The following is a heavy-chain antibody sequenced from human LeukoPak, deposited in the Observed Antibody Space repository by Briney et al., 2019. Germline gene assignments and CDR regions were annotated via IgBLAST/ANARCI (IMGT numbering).Heavy chain of an antibody. Sequence: TSETLSLTCTVSGGSISSYHWIWIRQPPGKGLEWIGSIYHSGSTYYNPSLKSRVTISVDTSKNQFSLKLSSVTAADTAVYYCARLRSWGQGTLVTVSS. D-gene: IGHD3-10*01. J-gene: IGHJ4*02. CDR2: IYHSGST. V-gene: IGHV4-59*08. CDR1: GGSISSYH. CDR3: ARLRS.